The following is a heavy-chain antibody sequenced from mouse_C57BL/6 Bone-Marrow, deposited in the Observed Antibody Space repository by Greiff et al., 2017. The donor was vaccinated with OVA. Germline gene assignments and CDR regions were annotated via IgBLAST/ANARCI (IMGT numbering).Heavy chain of an antibody. D-gene: IGHD1-1*01. CDR2: INPSSGYT. V-gene: IGHV1-7*01. CDR3: ATYYGSSPFDD. Sequence: QVQLQQSGAELAKPGASVKLSCKASGYTFTSYWMHWVKPRPGQGLEWIGYINPSSGYTKYNQKFKDKATLTADKSSSTAYMQLSSLTSEDSAVYYCATYYGSSPFDDWGQGTTLTVSS. CDR1: GYTFTSYW. J-gene: IGHJ2*01.